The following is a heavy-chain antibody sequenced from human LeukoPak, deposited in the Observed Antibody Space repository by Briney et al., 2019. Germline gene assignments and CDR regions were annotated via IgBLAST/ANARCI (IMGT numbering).Heavy chain of an antibody. V-gene: IGHV1-3*01. D-gene: IGHD6-13*01. CDR3: ARGPRAAADDY. CDR1: GYTFINYA. J-gene: IGHJ4*02. Sequence: ASVKVSCKASGYTFINYAINWGRQAPGQRPEWVGWINVGNGNTKYSQKFQGRVTITRDTSASTAYMELSSLTFEDTAVYYCARGPRAAADDYWGQGTLVTVSS. CDR2: INVGNGNT.